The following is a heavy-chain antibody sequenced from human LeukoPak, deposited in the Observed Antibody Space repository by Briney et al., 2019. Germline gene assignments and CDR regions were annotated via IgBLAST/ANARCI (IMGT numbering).Heavy chain of an antibody. J-gene: IGHJ3*02. D-gene: IGHD4-11*01. CDR2: VSSSGRT. Sequence: PSETLSLTCTVSGGSISDYDWGWIRQPAGKGLELIGQVSSSGRTDYNPSLKSRVSMSVDTSKNEFNLEVRSVTAADTAVYFCAMYRYSNAVHDVFHIWGQGTRVTVSS. CDR1: GGSISDYD. CDR3: AMYRYSNAVHDVFHI. V-gene: IGHV4-4*07.